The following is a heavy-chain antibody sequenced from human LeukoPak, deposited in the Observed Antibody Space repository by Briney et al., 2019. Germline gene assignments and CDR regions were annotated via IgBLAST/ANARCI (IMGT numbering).Heavy chain of an antibody. Sequence: PVRSLRLSCAASGFTFSSYGMHWVRQAPGKGLEWVAVIWYGGSNKYYADSVKGRFTISRDNSKNTLYLQMNSLRAEDTAVYYCERVGLSIFEYWGQGTLVTVSS. V-gene: IGHV3-33*01. CDR2: IWYGGSNK. D-gene: IGHD5/OR15-5a*01. CDR1: GFTFSSYG. J-gene: IGHJ4*02. CDR3: ERVGLSIFEY.